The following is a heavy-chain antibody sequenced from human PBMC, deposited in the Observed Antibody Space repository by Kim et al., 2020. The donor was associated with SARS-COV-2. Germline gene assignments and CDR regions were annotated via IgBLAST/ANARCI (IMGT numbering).Heavy chain of an antibody. CDR3: PVDASYFAY. V-gene: IGHV4-31*08. Sequence: SETLSLTCTVSGGSISSCGYSWSWIRQRPGNGLEWIRYIYYSGSTNYTPSLKIRVTISVDTSQNQFSLNLISVTAAATYDYYCPVDASYFAYWGQG. CDR2: IYYSGST. CDR1: GGSISSCGYS. J-gene: IGHJ4*02.